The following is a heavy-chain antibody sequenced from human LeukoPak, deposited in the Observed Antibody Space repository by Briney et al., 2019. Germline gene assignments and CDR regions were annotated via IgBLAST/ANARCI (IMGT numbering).Heavy chain of an antibody. V-gene: IGHV4-30-2*01. Sequence: PSETLSLTCAVSGGSISSGGYSWSWIRQPPGKGLEWIGYIYHGGSTYYNPSLKSRVTISVDRSKNQFSLKLSSVTAADTAVYYCARADSTKWSVFDYWGQGTLVTVSS. CDR3: ARADSTKWSVFDY. CDR2: IYHGGST. J-gene: IGHJ4*02. CDR1: GGSISSGGYS. D-gene: IGHD2-8*01.